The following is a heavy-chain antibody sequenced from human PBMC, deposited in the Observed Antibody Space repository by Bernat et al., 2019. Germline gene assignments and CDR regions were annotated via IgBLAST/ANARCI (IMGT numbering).Heavy chain of an antibody. J-gene: IGHJ4*02. CDR3: ARAGDGEWYYFDC. D-gene: IGHD2-8*01. V-gene: IGHV1-8*01. CDR2: MNPNSGNT. CDR1: GYTFTSYD. Sequence: QVQLVQSGAEVKKPGASVKVSCKASGYTFTSYDINWVRQATGQGLEWMGWMNPNSGNTGYAQKFQGRLNINNNTSISTDYMELSSLGSEDTAVYYCARAGDGEWYYFDCWGQGTLVTVAS.